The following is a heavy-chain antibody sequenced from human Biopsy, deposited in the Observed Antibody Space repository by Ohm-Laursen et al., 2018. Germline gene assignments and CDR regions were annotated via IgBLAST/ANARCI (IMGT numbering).Heavy chain of an antibody. V-gene: IGHV4-59*07. Sequence: SDTLSLTCTVSGDSISSYYWSWIRQPPGKGLEWIGYISYTGDTNYNPSLESRITISLDTSKNQFSLMLSSVTAADTAVYYCARSNGYGDYRFDDWGQGTLVTVAS. CDR1: GDSISSYY. CDR3: ARSNGYGDYRFDD. D-gene: IGHD4-11*01. CDR2: ISYTGDT. J-gene: IGHJ4*02.